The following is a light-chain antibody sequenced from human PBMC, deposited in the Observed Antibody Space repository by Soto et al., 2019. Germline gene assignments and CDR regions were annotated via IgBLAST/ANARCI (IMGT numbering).Light chain of an antibody. Sequence: ESVLTQSPGNLSLSPGERATLFCSASQSVSSNYLAWYQQKPGQAPRLLIYGASTRASGIPDTFSGSGAGTDFTLTISRLEPEDLAVYDGQQYGGSPLITFGQGTRLEI. CDR2: GAS. CDR1: QSVSSNY. CDR3: QQYGGSPLIT. J-gene: IGKJ5*01. V-gene: IGKV3-20*01.